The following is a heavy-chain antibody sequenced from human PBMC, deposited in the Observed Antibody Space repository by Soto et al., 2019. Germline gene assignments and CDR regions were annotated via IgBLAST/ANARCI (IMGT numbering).Heavy chain of an antibody. Sequence: QVQLVQSGAEVKRPGASVKVSCKASGYTFTNYDVAWVRRAPGQGLQWMGGISFSKGKTYYEQSFQGRVTMTTDTVTTTGYMEVRSLRSDDTAVYYCARKGYIGNFGLDVWGQGTTVTVSS. CDR2: ISFSKGKT. D-gene: IGHD5-12*01. CDR3: ARKGYIGNFGLDV. V-gene: IGHV1-18*01. CDR1: GYTFTNYD. J-gene: IGHJ6*02.